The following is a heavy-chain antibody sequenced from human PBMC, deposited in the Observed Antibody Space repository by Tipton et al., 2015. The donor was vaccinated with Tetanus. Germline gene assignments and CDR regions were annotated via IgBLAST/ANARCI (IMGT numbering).Heavy chain of an antibody. V-gene: IGHV4-39*01. CDR2: TYYGGNT. Sequence: TLSLTYTVSGGSVSSESYYWAWIRQTPGKGLEWIGSTYYGGNTYYNPSLKSRLTMAVDTSKTQVSLKLSSVTAADTAVYYCATGRRTVGFDYWGQGALVTVSS. CDR1: GGSVSSESYY. D-gene: IGHD4-23*01. CDR3: ATGRRTVGFDY. J-gene: IGHJ4*02.